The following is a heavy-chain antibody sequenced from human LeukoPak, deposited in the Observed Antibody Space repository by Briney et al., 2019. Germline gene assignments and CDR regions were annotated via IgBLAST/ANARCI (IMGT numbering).Heavy chain of an antibody. CDR1: RFTFSTYA. CDR2: ISGSDGST. J-gene: IGHJ5*02. D-gene: IGHD3-3*01. CDR3: AKEGTSYYDFWSGLGP. Sequence: PGGSLRLSCAASRFTFSTYAMSWVRQPPGKGLEWVSAISGSDGSTYYADSVKGRFTISRDNSKNTLYLQMNSLRAEDTAVYYCAKEGTSYYDFWSGLGPWGQGTLVTVSS. V-gene: IGHV3-23*01.